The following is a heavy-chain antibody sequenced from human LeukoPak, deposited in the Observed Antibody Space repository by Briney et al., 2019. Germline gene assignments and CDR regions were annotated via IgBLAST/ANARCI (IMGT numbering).Heavy chain of an antibody. CDR1: GFTFSSCA. CDR2: ITGSGSAT. V-gene: IGHV3-23*01. CDR3: AKKGATTGDFDY. D-gene: IGHD1-26*01. J-gene: IGHJ4*02. Sequence: GGSLRLSCAASGFTFSSCAMSWVRQAPGKGLEWVSAITGSGSATYYADSVKGRFTISRDNSKNTLYLQMNSLRAEDTAVYYCAKKGATTGDFDYWGQGTLVTVSS.